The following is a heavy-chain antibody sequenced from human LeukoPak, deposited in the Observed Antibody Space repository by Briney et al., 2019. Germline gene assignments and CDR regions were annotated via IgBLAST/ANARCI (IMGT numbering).Heavy chain of an antibody. CDR3: AKNGDRGAYCSGGSCYPYYYYYMDG. CDR2: ISSTGGTT. J-gene: IGHJ6*03. CDR1: GFTFSSYG. D-gene: IGHD2-15*01. Sequence: QAGGSLRLSCAASGFTFSSYGMSWVRQAPGKGLEWISSISSTGGTTYYADSVKGRFTISRDNSKNTLFLQVNSLRAEDTAIYYCAKNGDRGAYCSGGSCYPYYYYYMDGWGKGTTVTISS. V-gene: IGHV3-23*01.